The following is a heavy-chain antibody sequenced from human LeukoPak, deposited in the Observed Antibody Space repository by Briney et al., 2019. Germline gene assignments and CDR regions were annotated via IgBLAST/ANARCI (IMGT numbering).Heavy chain of an antibody. Sequence: GGSLRLSCAASGFTFSDYSMNWVRQAPGKGLEWVSYISFSVNTKYYGDSVKGRFTISRDNAKNSLYLHMDSLRAEDTAVYYRARGAYSSGWAYFDHWGQGTLVTVSS. J-gene: IGHJ4*02. D-gene: IGHD6-19*01. V-gene: IGHV3-48*04. CDR2: ISFSVNTK. CDR1: GFTFSDYS. CDR3: ARGAYSSGWAYFDH.